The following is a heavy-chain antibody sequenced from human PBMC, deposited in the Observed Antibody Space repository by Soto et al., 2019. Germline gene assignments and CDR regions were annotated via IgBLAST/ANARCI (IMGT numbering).Heavy chain of an antibody. CDR3: ARWRSNDRSFVFDS. Sequence: LPETLSLTCSVSGGSISSYYWNWIRQPPGKGLEWIGYIYSSGYTNYNPSLKTRVTMSVDTSKNQFSLKLSSASAADTAVYYCARWRSNDRSFVFDSWGQGTLVSVSS. J-gene: IGHJ4*02. D-gene: IGHD3-22*01. V-gene: IGHV4-59*01. CDR2: IYSSGYT. CDR1: GGSISSYY.